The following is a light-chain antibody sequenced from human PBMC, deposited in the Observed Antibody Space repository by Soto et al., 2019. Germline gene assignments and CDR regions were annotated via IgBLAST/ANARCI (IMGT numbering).Light chain of an antibody. V-gene: IGKV3-15*01. J-gene: IGKJ1*01. CDR3: QQYNNWPPWT. CDR2: GAS. Sequence: EIVLTQSPDTLSLSPGERATLSCRASQSVRSERLAWYQQKLGQAPTLLIYGASTRATGIPARFSGSGSGTEFTLTISSLQSEDFAVYYCQQYNNWPPWTFGQGTKVDI. CDR1: QSVRSER.